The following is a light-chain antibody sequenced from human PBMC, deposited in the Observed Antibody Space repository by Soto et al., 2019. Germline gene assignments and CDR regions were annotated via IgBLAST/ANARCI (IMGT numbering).Light chain of an antibody. J-gene: IGKJ2*01. CDR2: GAS. V-gene: IGKV3-20*01. CDR1: QSVSSSY. Sequence: EIVLTQSPGTLPLSPGERATLSCRAIQSVSSSYLAWYQQKPGRAPRLLIYGASSRATGIPDRFSGSGSGTDFTLTISRLEPEDFAVYYCQHYGTSLYTFGQGTKLEIK. CDR3: QHYGTSLYT.